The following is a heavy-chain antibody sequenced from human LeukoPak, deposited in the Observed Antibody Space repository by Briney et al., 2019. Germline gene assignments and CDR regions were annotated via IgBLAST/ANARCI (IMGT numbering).Heavy chain of an antibody. CDR1: GFTFSSYG. J-gene: IGHJ4*02. V-gene: IGHV3-30*02. Sequence: PGGSLRLSCAASGFTFSSYGMHWVRQAPGKGLEWVAFIRYDGSNKYYADSVKGRFTISRDNSKNTLYLQMNSLRAEDTAVYYCAKVGYSSSSQDYWGQGTLVTVSS. D-gene: IGHD6-6*01. CDR2: IRYDGSNK. CDR3: AKVGYSSSSQDY.